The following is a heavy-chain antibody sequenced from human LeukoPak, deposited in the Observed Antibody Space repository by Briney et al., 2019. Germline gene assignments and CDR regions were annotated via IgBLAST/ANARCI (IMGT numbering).Heavy chain of an antibody. CDR3: AKSDSGWRVNTFDI. Sequence: GGSLRVSCAASGFTFSSYAMSWVRQAPGKRLEWVSAISGSGGSTYYADSVKGRFTISRDNSKNTLYLQMNSLRAEDTAVYYCAKSDSGWRVNTFDIWGQGTMVTVSS. D-gene: IGHD6-19*01. CDR1: GFTFSSYA. CDR2: ISGSGGST. J-gene: IGHJ3*02. V-gene: IGHV3-23*01.